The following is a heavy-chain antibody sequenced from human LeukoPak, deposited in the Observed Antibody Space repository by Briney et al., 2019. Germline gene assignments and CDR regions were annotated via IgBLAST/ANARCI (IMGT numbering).Heavy chain of an antibody. J-gene: IGHJ4*02. Sequence: ASVKVSCKASGYTFTSYGISWVRRAPGQGLEWMGWISAYNGNTNYAQKLQGRVTMTTDTSTSTAYMELRSLRSDDTAVYYCATTVGATDLKVYWGQGTLVTVSS. CDR3: ATTVGATDLKVY. CDR2: ISAYNGNT. CDR1: GYTFTSYG. V-gene: IGHV1-18*01. D-gene: IGHD1-26*01.